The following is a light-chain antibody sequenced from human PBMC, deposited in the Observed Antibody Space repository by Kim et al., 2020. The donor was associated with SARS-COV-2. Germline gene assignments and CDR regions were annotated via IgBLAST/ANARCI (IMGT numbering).Light chain of an antibody. CDR3: SSYSTGSTSVL. J-gene: IGLJ2*01. Sequence: QSALTQPASVSESPGQSITIPCTGTTSDIGASDSVSWYQQHPGKAPRLLIYDVFYLPSGVSDRLSGSKSGNTASLTISGLKAEDEADYYCSSYSTGSTSVLFGGGTQLTVL. CDR1: TSDIGASDS. CDR2: DVF. V-gene: IGLV2-14*03.